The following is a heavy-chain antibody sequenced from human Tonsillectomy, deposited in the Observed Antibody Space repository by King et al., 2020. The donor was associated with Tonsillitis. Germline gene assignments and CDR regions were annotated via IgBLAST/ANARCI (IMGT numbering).Heavy chain of an antibody. D-gene: IGHD3-22*01. CDR1: GFTFNNAW. CDR3: TTDDYYDSDCYYWDS. Sequence: QLVQSGGGLVKPGGSLRLSCAASGFTFNNAWMSWVRQAPGKGLEWVGRIKSKTDGGTTNYTAPVKGRFTISRDDSENTLYLQMNSLKIEDTAVYYCTTDDYYDSDCYYWDSWGQGTLVTVSS. J-gene: IGHJ4*02. CDR2: IKSKTDGGTT. V-gene: IGHV3-15*01.